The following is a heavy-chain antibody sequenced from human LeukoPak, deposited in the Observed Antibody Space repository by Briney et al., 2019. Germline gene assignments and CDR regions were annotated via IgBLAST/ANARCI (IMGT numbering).Heavy chain of an antibody. D-gene: IGHD6-19*01. CDR2: ISWNSGSI. CDR1: GFTFDDYA. CDR3: AKDIGAVAGYAFDI. J-gene: IGHJ3*02. Sequence: GGSLRLSCAASGFTFDDYAMHWVRQAPGKGLEWVSGISWNSGSIGYADSVKGRFTISRDNAKNSLYLQMNSLRAEDTALYYCAKDIGAVAGYAFDIWGQGTMVTVSS. V-gene: IGHV3-9*01.